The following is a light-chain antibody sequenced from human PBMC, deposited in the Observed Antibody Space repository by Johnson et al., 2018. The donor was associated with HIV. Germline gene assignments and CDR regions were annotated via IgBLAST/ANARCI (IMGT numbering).Light chain of an antibody. CDR1: SSNIGKNY. J-gene: IGLJ1*01. CDR2: DNN. CDR3: GTWDSSLYAYV. V-gene: IGLV1-51*01. Sequence: QSVLTQPPSVSAAPGQKVTISCSGSSSNIGKNYVSWYQQLPGTAPKVLIYDNNKRPSGIPDRFSGSKSGTSATLGITGLQTGDEADYYCGTWDSSLYAYVFGTGTKVTAL.